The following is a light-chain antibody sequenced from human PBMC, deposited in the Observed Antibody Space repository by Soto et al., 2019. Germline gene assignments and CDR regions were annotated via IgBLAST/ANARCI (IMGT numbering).Light chain of an antibody. CDR2: GAS. Sequence: EIVMTQSPATLSVSPGERATLSCRASQSVSSTLAWYQQKAGQAPRLLMYGASTRATGIPARFSGSGSGTEFALTISSLQSEDFAVYYCQQYNNWPLTFGGGTKVEIK. V-gene: IGKV3-15*01. CDR3: QQYNNWPLT. J-gene: IGKJ4*01. CDR1: QSVSST.